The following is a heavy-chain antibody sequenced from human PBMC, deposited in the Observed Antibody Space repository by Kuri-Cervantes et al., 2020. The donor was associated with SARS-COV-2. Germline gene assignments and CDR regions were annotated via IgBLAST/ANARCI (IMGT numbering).Heavy chain of an antibody. V-gene: IGHV3-30-3*01. CDR2: TTDDGTNK. D-gene: IGHD1-7*01. Sequence: GGFLRLSFAASGFTFSTYTMHWVPKAPGKGLEWVAVTTDDGTNKYYADSVKGRFTISRDNSKNTLYLQMNSLRTEDTAVYYCARGFELLRDFDLWGRGTLVTVSS. J-gene: IGHJ2*01. CDR1: GFTFSTYT. CDR3: ARGFELLRDFDL.